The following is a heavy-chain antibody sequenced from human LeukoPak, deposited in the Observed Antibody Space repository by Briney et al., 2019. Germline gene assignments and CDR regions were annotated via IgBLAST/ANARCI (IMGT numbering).Heavy chain of an antibody. J-gene: IGHJ4*02. D-gene: IGHD3-22*01. CDR1: GGSISIGDYY. CDR3: ARESGYYSPYDF. V-gene: IGHV4-30-4*08. CDR2: IYYSGST. Sequence: MASQTLSLTRTVSGGSISIGDYYWSWIRQPPGKGLEWIGYIYYSGSTYYNPSLKSRVTISLDRSKNQFSLKLSSVTAADTAVYYCARESGYYSPYDFWGQGTLVTVSS.